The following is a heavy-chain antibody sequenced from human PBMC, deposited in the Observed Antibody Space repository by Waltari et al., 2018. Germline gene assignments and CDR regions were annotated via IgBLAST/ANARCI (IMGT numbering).Heavy chain of an antibody. V-gene: IGHV3-73*02. CDR1: GFTFSGSA. D-gene: IGHD2-8*02. CDR2: IRTKPTTYAP. J-gene: IGHJ4*02. CDR3: TPQDCSAVGCSTPY. Sequence: EVHVVESGGGLVQPGGALKLSCAASGFTFSGSAVPCVRQAPGKGLEWVGRIRTKPTTYAPAYTASVKGRFTISEDDSNKTTYLQMNSLKIDDTAVYYCTPQDCSAVGCSTPYWGQGTLVTVSS.